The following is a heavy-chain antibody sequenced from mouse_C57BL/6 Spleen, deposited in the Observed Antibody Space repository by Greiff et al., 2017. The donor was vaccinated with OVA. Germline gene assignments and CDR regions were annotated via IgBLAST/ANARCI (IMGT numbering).Heavy chain of an antibody. CDR1: GYTFTSYW. D-gene: IGHD1-1*01. CDR3: SYYGSSYAMDY. Sequence: QVQLKQPGAELVKPGASVKLSCKASGYTFTSYWMHWVKQRPGQGLEWIGMIHPNSGSTNYNEKFKSKATLTVDKSSSTAYMQLSSLTSEDSAVYYCSYYGSSYAMDYWGQGTSVTVSS. V-gene: IGHV1-64*01. J-gene: IGHJ4*01. CDR2: IHPNSGST.